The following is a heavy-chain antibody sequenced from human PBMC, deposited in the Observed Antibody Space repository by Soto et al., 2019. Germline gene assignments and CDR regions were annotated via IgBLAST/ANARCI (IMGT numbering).Heavy chain of an antibody. V-gene: IGHV1-69*13. J-gene: IGHJ4*02. CDR2: IIPIFGTA. D-gene: IGHD3-22*01. CDR3: ARTRDYYDSSNPPGDY. Sequence: SVKVSCKASGGTFSSYAISWVRQAPGQGLEWMGGIIPIFGTANYTQKFQGRVTITADESTSTAYMELSSLRSEDTAVYYCARTRDYYDSSNPPGDYWGQGTLVTVSS. CDR1: GGTFSSYA.